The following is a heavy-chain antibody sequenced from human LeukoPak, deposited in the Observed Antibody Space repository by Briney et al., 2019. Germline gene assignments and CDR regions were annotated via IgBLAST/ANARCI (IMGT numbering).Heavy chain of an antibody. CDR2: ISSSAGTI. CDR3: ATSVTRRRLDWFIDL. Sequence: PGGSLRLSCAASGFTFRDYYMSWIRQAPGKWLEWISYISSSAGTIHYVDSVKGRFTISRDNAKNSLYLQMDSLRVEDTAVYYCATSVTRRRLDWFIDLWGRGTLVSVSS. V-gene: IGHV3-11*04. CDR1: GFTFRDYY. J-gene: IGHJ2*01. D-gene: IGHD4-17*01.